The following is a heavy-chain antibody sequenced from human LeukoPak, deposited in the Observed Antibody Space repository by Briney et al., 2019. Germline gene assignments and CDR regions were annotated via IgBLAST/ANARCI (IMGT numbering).Heavy chain of an antibody. V-gene: IGHV3-33*01. CDR3: ARGGVLTYFDP. CDR1: GFTFSSYG. Sequence: PGGSLRLSCAASGFTFSSYGMHWVRQAPGKGLEWVAVIGYDGSNKYYADSVKGRFTISRDNSKNTLYLQMNSLRAEDTAVYYCARGGVLTYFDPWGQGTLVTVSS. CDR2: IGYDGSNK. J-gene: IGHJ5*02. D-gene: IGHD3-10*01.